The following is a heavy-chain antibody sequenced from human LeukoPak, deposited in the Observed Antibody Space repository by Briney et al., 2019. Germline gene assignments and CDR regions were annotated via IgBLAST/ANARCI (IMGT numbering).Heavy chain of an antibody. D-gene: IGHD4/OR15-4a*01. Sequence: GGSLRLSCAVSGFTFSNYWMHWVRQAPGGGPVWVSRINSDGSVTNYADSVKGRFTISRDNAKNSLYLQMNSLRAEDTAVYYCARDLKVDSDYADAFDIWGQGTMVTVSS. CDR2: INSDGSVT. J-gene: IGHJ3*02. V-gene: IGHV3-74*01. CDR3: ARDLKVDSDYADAFDI. CDR1: GFTFSNYW.